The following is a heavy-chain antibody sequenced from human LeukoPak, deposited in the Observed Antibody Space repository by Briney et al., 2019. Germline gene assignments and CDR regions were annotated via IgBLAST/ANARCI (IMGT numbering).Heavy chain of an antibody. CDR1: GFTFTNYG. CDR3: ARADGGKGDYDY. CDR2: ISAYNGNT. J-gene: IGHJ4*02. V-gene: IGHV1-18*01. Sequence: ASVKVSCKASGFTFTNYGISWVRQAPGQGLEWMGWISAYNGNTNYAQKLQGRVTMTTDTSTSTAYMELRSLRSDDTAVYYCARADGGKGDYDYWGQGTLVTVSS. D-gene: IGHD4-23*01.